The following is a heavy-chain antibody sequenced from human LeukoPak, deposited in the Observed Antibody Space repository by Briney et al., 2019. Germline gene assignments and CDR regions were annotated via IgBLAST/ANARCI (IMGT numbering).Heavy chain of an antibody. V-gene: IGHV4-39*01. CDR1: CDFIGSSSYY. CDR2: EYYSGSG. Sequence: PSETLSLTCTLSCDFIGSSSYYWGWIRQAPWRGLQRFGSEYYSGSGSYSPSLKSRLTISLDTYNNRYSLKLNSGTAADTAVYYCATLTYYYSYLAVWGKGTTVTVSS. J-gene: IGHJ6*03. CDR3: ATLTYYYSYLAV.